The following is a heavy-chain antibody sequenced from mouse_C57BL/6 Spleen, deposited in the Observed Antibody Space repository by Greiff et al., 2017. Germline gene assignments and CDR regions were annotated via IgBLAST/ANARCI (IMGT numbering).Heavy chain of an antibody. J-gene: IGHJ2*01. CDR2: IYPRSGNT. CDR1: GYTFTSSG. CDR3: ARWGTTVVAKGFDY. Sequence: QVQLQQSGAELARPGASVKLSCKASGYTFTSSGISWVKQRTGQGLEWIGEIYPRSGNTYYNEKFKGKATLTADKSSSTAYMELRSLTSEDSAVYFCARWGTTVVAKGFDYWGQGTTLTVSS. V-gene: IGHV1-81*01. D-gene: IGHD1-1*01.